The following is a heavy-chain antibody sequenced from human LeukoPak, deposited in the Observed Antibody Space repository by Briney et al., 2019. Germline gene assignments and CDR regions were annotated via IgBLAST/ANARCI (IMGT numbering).Heavy chain of an antibody. Sequence: GGSLRLSCAASEFTFSTYGMHWVRQAPGKGLEWVAVISYDGSYKFYADSVKGRFTISRDNSKSTLYLKMNSLRAEDTAVYYCAKDLAGSGSYSFDYWGQGTLVTVSS. CDR2: ISYDGSYK. V-gene: IGHV3-30*18. CDR1: EFTFSTYG. CDR3: AKDLAGSGSYSFDY. J-gene: IGHJ4*02. D-gene: IGHD1-26*01.